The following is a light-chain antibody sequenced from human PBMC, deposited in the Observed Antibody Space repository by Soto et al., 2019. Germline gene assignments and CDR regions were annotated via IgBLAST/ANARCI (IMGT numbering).Light chain of an antibody. Sequence: EIVLTQSPGTLSLSPVERATLSCRASQSVSNSYLAWYHQKPGQAPRLLIYGASTRASGIPDRFSGSGSETDFTLTITRLEPEDFAVYYCQQYGSSSSWTFGRWTKVEIK. CDR2: GAS. J-gene: IGKJ1*01. V-gene: IGKV3-20*01. CDR3: QQYGSSSSWT. CDR1: QSVSNSY.